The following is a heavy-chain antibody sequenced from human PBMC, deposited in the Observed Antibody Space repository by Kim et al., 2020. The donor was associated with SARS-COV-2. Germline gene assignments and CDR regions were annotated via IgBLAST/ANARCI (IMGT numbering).Heavy chain of an antibody. V-gene: IGHV3-23*01. Sequence: GGSLRLSCAASGFTFSSYAMSWVRQAPGTGLEWVSAISGSGGSIYYADSAKGRLTISSDNSQNTLYLQMNSLRAEDKAGYYCSTGKARWGTAMGTGGFAYYYVMVVWGQGPTVPVSS. D-gene: IGHD5-18*01. CDR2: ISGSGGSI. CDR3: STGKARWGTAMGTGGFAYYYVMVV. CDR1: GFTFSSYA. J-gene: IGHJ6*02.